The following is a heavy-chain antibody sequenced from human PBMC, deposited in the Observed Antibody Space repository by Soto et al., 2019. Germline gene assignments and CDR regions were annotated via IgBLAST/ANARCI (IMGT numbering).Heavy chain of an antibody. D-gene: IGHD6-6*01. CDR2: IKQDGSEK. V-gene: IGHV3-7*01. Sequence: GGSLRLSCAASGFTFSSYWMSWVRQAPGKGLEWVANIKQDGSEKYYVDSVKGRFTISRDNAKNSLYLQMNSLRAEDTAVYYCAREYSSSSIYYYYMDVWGKGTTVTV. CDR3: AREYSSSSIYYYYMDV. CDR1: GFTFSSYW. J-gene: IGHJ6*03.